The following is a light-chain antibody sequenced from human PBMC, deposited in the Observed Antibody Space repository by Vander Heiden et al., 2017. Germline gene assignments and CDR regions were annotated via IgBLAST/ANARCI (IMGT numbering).Light chain of an antibody. J-gene: IGKJ4*01. Sequence: EIVFSQSPATLSLSPGERATLSCRASQTVRGPLAWHQQKPGQAPRVLIYDGSNRAAGIPARFSGSGSGTDFTLTISSLEPEDFAVYYCQQGANWPLTFGGGTTVEIK. V-gene: IGKV3-11*01. CDR3: QQGANWPLT. CDR2: DGS. CDR1: QTVRGP.